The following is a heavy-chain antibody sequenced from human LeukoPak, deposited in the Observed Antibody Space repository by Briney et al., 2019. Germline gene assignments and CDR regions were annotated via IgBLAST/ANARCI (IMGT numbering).Heavy chain of an antibody. CDR2: VSGSGGST. V-gene: IGHV3-23*01. J-gene: IGHJ4*02. CDR1: GFTFSSYA. D-gene: IGHD3-16*01. CDR3: AKVGLAYYFDY. Sequence: GGSLRLSCAASGFTFSSYAITWVRQVPGKGLEWVSTVSGSGGSTYYADSVKGRFTISRDNSKNTLYLQMNSLRAEDTAVYYCAKVGLAYYFDYWGQGTLVTVSS.